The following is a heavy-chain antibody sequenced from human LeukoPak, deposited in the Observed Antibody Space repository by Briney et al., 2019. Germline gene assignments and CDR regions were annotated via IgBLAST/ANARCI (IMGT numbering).Heavy chain of an antibody. CDR1: GGSISSYY. Sequence: SETLSLTCTVSGGSISSYYWSWIRQPPGKGLEWIGYIYYSGSTNYNPSLKSRVTISVDTSKNQFSLKLSSVTAADTAVYYCARDPGWFGDPSPYGMDVWGQGTTVTVSS. J-gene: IGHJ6*02. D-gene: IGHD3-10*01. CDR3: ARDPGWFGDPSPYGMDV. CDR2: IYYSGST. V-gene: IGHV4-59*01.